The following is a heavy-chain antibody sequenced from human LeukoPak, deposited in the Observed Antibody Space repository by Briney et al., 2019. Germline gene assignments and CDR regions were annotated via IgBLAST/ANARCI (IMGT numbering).Heavy chain of an antibody. Sequence: SETLSLTCTVSGGSISSGGYYWSWIRQPPGKGLEWIGYIYYSGSTYYDPSLKSRVTISVDTSKNQFSLKLSSVTAADTAVYYCARVVLDYGGTGRLFDYWGQGTLVTVSS. V-gene: IGHV4-30-4*08. CDR1: GGSISSGGYY. D-gene: IGHD4-23*01. CDR3: ARVVLDYGGTGRLFDY. CDR2: IYYSGST. J-gene: IGHJ4*02.